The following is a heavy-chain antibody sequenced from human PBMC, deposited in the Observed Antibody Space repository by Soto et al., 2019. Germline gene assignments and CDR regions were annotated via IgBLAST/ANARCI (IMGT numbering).Heavy chain of an antibody. V-gene: IGHV4-59*08. Sequence: QVQLQESGPGLVKPSETLSLTYTVSGGSISGYYWSWIRQPPGKGLEWVGYIYYSGATNSTPSLKSRVTMSVDTSKHQFSPNLSSVTAADTAVYYCASHLLVSIGAPWDFELWGRGTLVTVSS. D-gene: IGHD3-3*02. CDR1: GGSISGYY. J-gene: IGHJ2*01. CDR2: IYYSGAT. CDR3: ASHLLVSIGAPWDFEL.